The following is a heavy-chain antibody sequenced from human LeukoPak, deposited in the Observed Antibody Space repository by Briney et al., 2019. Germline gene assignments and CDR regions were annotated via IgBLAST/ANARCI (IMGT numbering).Heavy chain of an antibody. D-gene: IGHD3-10*01. CDR3: ARPKHYYGSGSWPFDP. CDR1: GGSISSTSYF. CDR2: FYYSEST. Sequence: SETLSLTCTLSGGSISSTSYFWGWVRQPPGKGLEWIGSFYYSESTYYNPSLKSRVTISVDTSKNQFSLKLSSVTAADTALYYCARPKHYYGSGSWPFDPWGQGTLVTVSS. V-gene: IGHV4-39*01. J-gene: IGHJ5*02.